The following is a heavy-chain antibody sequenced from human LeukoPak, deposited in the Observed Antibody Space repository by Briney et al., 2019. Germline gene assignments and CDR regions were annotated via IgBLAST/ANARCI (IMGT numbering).Heavy chain of an antibody. Sequence: SETLSLTCTVSGGSISTYYWSWIRQPPGKGLEWVGYIRYSGNATYNPSLRSRVTISIDTSKNQFFLKLSSVTAADTAVYHCARLVYDSRGYYFDYWGQGTLVTVSS. CDR2: IRYSGNA. CDR1: GGSISTYY. V-gene: IGHV4-59*08. CDR3: ARLVYDSRGYYFDY. D-gene: IGHD3-22*01. J-gene: IGHJ4*02.